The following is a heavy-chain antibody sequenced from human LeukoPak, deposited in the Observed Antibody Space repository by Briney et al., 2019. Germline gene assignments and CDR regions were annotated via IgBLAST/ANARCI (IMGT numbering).Heavy chain of an antibody. CDR1: GGSFSSSSYY. D-gene: IGHD5-18*01. CDR3: ARGVMVTRAFDI. CDR2: IYYSGNT. V-gene: IGHV4-39*07. J-gene: IGHJ3*02. Sequence: SETLSLTCTVSGGSFSSSSYYWGWIRQPPGKGLKWIGSIYYSGNTYYNPSLKSRVAISVDTSKNQFSLKLSPVTAADTAVYYCARGVMVTRAFDIWGQGTMVTVSS.